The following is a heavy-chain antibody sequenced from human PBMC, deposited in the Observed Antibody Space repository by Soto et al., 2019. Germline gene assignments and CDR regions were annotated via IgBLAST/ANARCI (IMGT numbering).Heavy chain of an antibody. CDR3: SSNRAVLLWFGECPDY. V-gene: IGHV1-46*01. CDR2: INPSGGIT. Sequence: KVSCKAPGYTFISSSMHCVRQAPAQGLEWMGIINPSGGITSYAQKIQGRATMTRAAPTSTVNMTPSSLRSEYTAVYYFSSNRAVLLWFGECPDYWGQGTLVTVSS. CDR1: GYTFISSS. D-gene: IGHD3-10*01. J-gene: IGHJ4*02.